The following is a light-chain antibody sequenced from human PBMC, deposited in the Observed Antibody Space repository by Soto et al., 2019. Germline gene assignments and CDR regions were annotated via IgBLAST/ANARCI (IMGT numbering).Light chain of an antibody. J-gene: IGKJ5*01. V-gene: IGKV1-39*01. CDR2: AAF. CDR3: QQSYTTPIT. CDR1: QSISGS. Sequence: DIQMTQTPSSLSASVGDRLTITCRASQSISGSLNWYQQKPGKXPKXXIYAAFSLQSGVPSRFSGSGSGTDLTLTISSLQPEDCETYYGQQSYTTPITFGQGTRLEIK.